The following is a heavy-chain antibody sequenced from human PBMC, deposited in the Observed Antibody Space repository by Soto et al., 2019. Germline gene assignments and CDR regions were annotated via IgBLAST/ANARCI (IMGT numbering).Heavy chain of an antibody. J-gene: IGHJ4*02. Sequence: HPGGSLRLSCAASGFTFSSYAMSWVRQAPGKGLEWVSAISGSGGSTYYADSVKGRFTISRDNSKNTLYLQMNSLRAEDTAVYYCANELRYFDWSYHYWGQGTLVTVSS. CDR3: ANELRYFDWSYHY. CDR1: GFTFSSYA. V-gene: IGHV3-23*01. D-gene: IGHD3-9*01. CDR2: ISGSGGST.